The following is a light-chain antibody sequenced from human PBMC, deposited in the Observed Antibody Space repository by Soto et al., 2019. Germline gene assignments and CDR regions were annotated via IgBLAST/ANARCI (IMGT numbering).Light chain of an antibody. Sequence: DIVLTQSPGTLSLSPGEIATLSCRASQSVSSNLAWYQQKAGQAPRLLIYGASSRATGIPDRFSGSGSGTDFTLTISRLEPEDIAVYYCQQYGSSPRTLGQGTKVDIK. CDR2: GAS. V-gene: IGKV3-20*01. J-gene: IGKJ1*01. CDR1: QSVSSN. CDR3: QQYGSSPRT.